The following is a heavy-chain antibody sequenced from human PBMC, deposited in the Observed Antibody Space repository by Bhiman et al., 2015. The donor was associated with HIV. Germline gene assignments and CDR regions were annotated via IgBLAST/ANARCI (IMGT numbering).Heavy chain of an antibody. J-gene: IGHJ4*02. CDR1: GFPFDDYD. CDR2: IRSDGSNK. CDR3: ASIGAAPGFDY. V-gene: IGHV3-30*02. D-gene: IGHD6-13*01. Sequence: VQLVESGGGLVQPGRSLRLSCATSGFPFDDYDMHWVRQAPGKGLEWVAFIRSDGSNKYYADSVKGRFTISRDNSKNTLYLQMNSLRAEDTAVYYCASIGAAPGFDYWGQGTLVTVSS.